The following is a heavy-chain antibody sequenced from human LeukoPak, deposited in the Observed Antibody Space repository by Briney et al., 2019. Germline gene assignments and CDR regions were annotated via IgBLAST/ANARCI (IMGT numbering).Heavy chain of an antibody. J-gene: IGHJ3*02. Sequence: GGSLRLSCAASGFTFSGYSMNWVRQAPGKGLEWVSSISSSSSYIYYADSVKGRFTISRDNAKNSLYLQMNSLRAEDTAVYYCARDRYSGSYSDAFDIWDQGTMVTVSS. D-gene: IGHD1-26*01. CDR2: ISSSSSYI. CDR3: ARDRYSGSYSDAFDI. V-gene: IGHV3-21*01. CDR1: GFTFSGYS.